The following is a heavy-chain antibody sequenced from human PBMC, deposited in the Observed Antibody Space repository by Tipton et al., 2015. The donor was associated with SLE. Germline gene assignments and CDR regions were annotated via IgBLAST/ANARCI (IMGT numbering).Heavy chain of an antibody. Sequence: TLSLTCAVSGGSISSSNWWSWVRQPPGKGLEWIGEIDHSGGTKYNPSLQSRVSISVDTSKNQFSLKLSSVTAADTAVYYCARGTPAVAAAGRRAFDIWGQGTMVTVSS. J-gene: IGHJ3*02. CDR3: ARGTPAVAAAGRRAFDI. CDR1: GGSISSSNW. D-gene: IGHD6-13*01. CDR2: IDHSGGT. V-gene: IGHV4-4*02.